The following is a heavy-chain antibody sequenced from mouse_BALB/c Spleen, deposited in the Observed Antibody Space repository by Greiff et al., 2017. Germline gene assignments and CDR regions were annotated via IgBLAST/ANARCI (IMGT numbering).Heavy chain of an antibody. CDR2: ISSGGSYT. V-gene: IGHV5-6*02. D-gene: IGHD1-1*01. J-gene: IGHJ4*01. Sequence: DVMLVESGGDLVKPGGSLKLSCAASGFTFSSYGMSWVRQTPDKRLEWVATISSGGSYTYYPDSVKGRFTISRDNAKNTLYLQMSSLKSEDTAMYYCARQSYPYAMDYWGQGTSVTVSS. CDR3: ARQSYPYAMDY. CDR1: GFTFSSYG.